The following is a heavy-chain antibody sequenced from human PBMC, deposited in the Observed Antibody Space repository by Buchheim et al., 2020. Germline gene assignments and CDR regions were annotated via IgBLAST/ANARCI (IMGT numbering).Heavy chain of an antibody. D-gene: IGHD2-21*01. V-gene: IGHV3-7*01. Sequence: EVQLVESGGGLVQPGGSLRLSCAASGFTFSSYWMSWVRQAPGKGLEWVANIKQDGSEKYYVDYVKGRFTISRDNAKNSMYLQMNSLRAEDTAVYYCARGPIAEAFYYYYGMDVWGQGTT. CDR1: GFTFSSYW. CDR3: ARGPIAEAFYYYYGMDV. CDR2: IKQDGSEK. J-gene: IGHJ6*02.